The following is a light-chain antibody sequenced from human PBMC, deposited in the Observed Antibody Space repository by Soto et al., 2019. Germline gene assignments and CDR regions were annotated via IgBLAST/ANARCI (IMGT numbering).Light chain of an antibody. J-gene: IGLJ2*01. CDR2: GNS. Sequence: QSVLTQPPSVSGAPGQRVTISCTGSSSNIGAGYDVHWYQQLPGTAPKLLIYGNSNRPSGVPDRCSGSKSGTSASLAITGVQAEDEAAYYCQSYDSSLRVSVFGGGTKLTVL. CDR1: SSNIGAGYD. V-gene: IGLV1-40*01. CDR3: QSYDSSLRVSV.